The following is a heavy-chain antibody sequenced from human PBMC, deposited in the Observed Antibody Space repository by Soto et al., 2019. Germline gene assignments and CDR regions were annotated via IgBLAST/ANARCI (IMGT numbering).Heavy chain of an antibody. D-gene: IGHD1-26*01. CDR1: GGSFSGYY. CDR3: ARNPRGVGAFDY. Sequence: QVQLQQWGAGLLKPSETLSLTCAVYGGSFSGYYWSWIRQPPGKGLEWIGEINHSGSTNYNPSLKSRXXFXVXXSKNQFSLKLSSVTAADTAVYYCARNPRGVGAFDYWGQGTLVTVSS. V-gene: IGHV4-34*01. CDR2: INHSGST. J-gene: IGHJ4*02.